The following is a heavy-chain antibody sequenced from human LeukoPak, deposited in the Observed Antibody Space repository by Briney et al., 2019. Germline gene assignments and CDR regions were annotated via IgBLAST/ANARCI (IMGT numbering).Heavy chain of an antibody. D-gene: IGHD3-10*01. CDR1: GYTFTNYY. CDR2: ISAYNGNT. CDR3: ARAQDPRFGEPQLDY. Sequence: ASVKVSCKASGYTFTNYYIHWVRQAPGQGLEWMGWISAYNGNTNYAQKLQGRVTMTTDTSTSTAYMELRSLRSDDTAVYYCARAQDPRFGEPQLDYWGQGTLVTVSS. V-gene: IGHV1-18*04. J-gene: IGHJ4*02.